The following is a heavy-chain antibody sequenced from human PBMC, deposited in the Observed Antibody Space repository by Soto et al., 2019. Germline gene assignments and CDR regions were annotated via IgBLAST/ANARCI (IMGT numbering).Heavy chain of an antibody. D-gene: IGHD4-17*01. J-gene: IGHJ6*02. CDR3: ARHQNGYYYYYYGMDV. CDR2: IYYSGST. V-gene: IGHV4-39*01. CDR1: GGSISSSSYY. Sequence: SETLSLTCTVSGGSISSSSYYWGWIRQPPGKGLEWIGSIYYSGSTYYNPSLKSRVTISVDTSKNQFSLKLSSVTAADTAVYYCARHQNGYYYYYYGMDVWGQGTTVTVSS.